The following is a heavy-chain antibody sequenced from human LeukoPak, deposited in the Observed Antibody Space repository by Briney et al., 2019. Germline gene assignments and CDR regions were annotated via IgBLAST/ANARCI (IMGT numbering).Heavy chain of an antibody. CDR1: GDSINSYY. V-gene: IGHV4-4*07. Sequence: SETLSLTCTVSGDSINSYYWSWIRQPAGKGLEWIGRIYTSGSTNYNPSLKSRVTISVDTSKNQFSLKLSSVTAADTAVYYCARDALTKGYAFDIWGQGTMVTVSS. J-gene: IGHJ3*02. D-gene: IGHD3-9*01. CDR2: IYTSGST. CDR3: ARDALTKGYAFDI.